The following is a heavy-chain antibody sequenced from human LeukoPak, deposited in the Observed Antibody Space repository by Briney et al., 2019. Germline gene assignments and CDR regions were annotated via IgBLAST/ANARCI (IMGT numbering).Heavy chain of an antibody. V-gene: IGHV4-39*07. CDR1: GASISSTNNF. J-gene: IGHJ6*03. Sequence: SETLSLTCTVSGASISSTNNFWGWIRQTPGKGLEWIATIYYSVSTYYNPSLKSRVTMSVDTSKNQFSLKLSSVTAADTAVYYCARSGVVRGVIYYYYMDVWGKGTTVTISS. CDR2: IYYSVST. CDR3: ARSGVVRGVIYYYYMDV. D-gene: IGHD3-10*01.